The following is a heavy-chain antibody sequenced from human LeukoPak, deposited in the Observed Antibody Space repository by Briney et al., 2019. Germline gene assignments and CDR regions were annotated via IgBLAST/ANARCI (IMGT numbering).Heavy chain of an antibody. D-gene: IGHD6-19*01. CDR1: GFTFSSYG. J-gene: IGHJ4*02. CDR2: ISGSGGST. Sequence: GGSLRLSCAASGFTFSSYGMSWVRQAPGKGLEWVSAISGSGGSTYYADSVKGRFTISRDNSKNTLYLQMNSLRAEDTAVYYCAKDNAYSSGWLYYFDYWGQGTLITVSS. CDR3: AKDNAYSSGWLYYFDY. V-gene: IGHV3-23*01.